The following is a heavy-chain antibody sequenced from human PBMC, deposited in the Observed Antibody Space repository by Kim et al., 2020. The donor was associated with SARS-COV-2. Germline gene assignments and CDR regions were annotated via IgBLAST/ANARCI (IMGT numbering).Heavy chain of an antibody. CDR1: GGSFSGYY. CDR2: INHSGST. D-gene: IGHD5-12*01. CDR3: ARGAEMATPDY. J-gene: IGHJ4*02. Sequence: SETLSLTCAVYGGSFSGYYWSWIRQPPGKGLEWIGEINHSGSTNYNPSLKSRVTISVDTSKNQFSLKLSSVTAADTAVYYCARGAEMATPDYWGQGTLVTVSS. V-gene: IGHV4-34*01.